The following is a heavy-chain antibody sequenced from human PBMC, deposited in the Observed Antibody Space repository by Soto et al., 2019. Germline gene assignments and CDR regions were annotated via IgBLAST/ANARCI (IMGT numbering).Heavy chain of an antibody. D-gene: IGHD1-26*01. J-gene: IGHJ4*02. CDR1: GFTFSSYA. CDR3: AKVRATSGPQSWDY. CDR2: XXGXXGXX. Sequence: PGGSLRLSCAASGFTFSSYAMGWVRQAPGKGLEWVSAXXGXXGXXXXXDXXXGRFTISRDNSKNTLYLQMNSLRAEDTAVYYCAKVRATSGPQSWDYWGQGTLVTVSS. V-gene: IGHV3-23*01.